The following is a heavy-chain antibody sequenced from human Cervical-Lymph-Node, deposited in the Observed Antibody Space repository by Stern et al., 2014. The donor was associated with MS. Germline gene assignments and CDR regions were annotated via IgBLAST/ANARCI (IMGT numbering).Heavy chain of an antibody. J-gene: IGHJ3*02. CDR2: IEGDGTEK. V-gene: IGHV3-7*01. CDR1: GFSFNIYG. Sequence: VQLAESGGGLVQPGESLGLSCAASGFSFNIYGMTWVRQAPGTGLECVANIEGDGTEKYFGDSVKGRFSISRDNAKNSLYLQMNTLRAEDTAVYYCARCLNHDNSGYCDAFDIWGQGTMVTVSS. D-gene: IGHD3-22*01. CDR3: ARCLNHDNSGYCDAFDI.